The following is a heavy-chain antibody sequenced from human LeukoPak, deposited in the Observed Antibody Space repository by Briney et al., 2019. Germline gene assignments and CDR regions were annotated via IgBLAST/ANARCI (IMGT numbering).Heavy chain of an antibody. Sequence: PGGSLRLSCEVSGFTFDSFGLSWVRQAPGEGLEWVAVISYDGSNKYYADSVKGRFTISRDNSKNTLYLQMNSLRAEDTAVYYCAKDRHHYYDSSGYFDYWGQGTLVTVSS. CDR1: GFTFDSFG. V-gene: IGHV3-30*18. D-gene: IGHD3-22*01. CDR2: ISYDGSNK. CDR3: AKDRHHYYDSSGYFDY. J-gene: IGHJ4*02.